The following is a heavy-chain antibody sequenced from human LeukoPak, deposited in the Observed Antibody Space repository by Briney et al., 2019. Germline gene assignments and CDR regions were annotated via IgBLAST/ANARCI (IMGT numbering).Heavy chain of an antibody. Sequence: GGSLRLSCAASGFTFRSFSMNWVRQAPGKGLEWVSSISSGGSYVFYADSMKGRFTISRNNARNSLSLQMNNLRVEDTAVYYCARSVAGADKIDSFDIWGQGTMVLVSS. CDR3: ARSVAGADKIDSFDI. CDR1: GFTFRSFS. CDR2: ISSGGSYV. J-gene: IGHJ3*02. D-gene: IGHD6-19*01. V-gene: IGHV3-21*06.